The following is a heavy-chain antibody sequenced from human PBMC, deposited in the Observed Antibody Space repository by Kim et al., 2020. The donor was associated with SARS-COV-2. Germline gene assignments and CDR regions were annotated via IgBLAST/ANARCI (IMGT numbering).Heavy chain of an antibody. J-gene: IGHJ4*02. V-gene: IGHV4-34*01. CDR3: ARGGRLRLWSPSGYFDY. CDR1: GGSFSGYY. CDR2: INHSGST. D-gene: IGHD5-12*01. Sequence: SETLSLTCAVYGGSFSGYYWSWIRQPPGKGLEWIGEINHSGSTNYNPSLKSRVTISVDTSKNQFSLKLSSVTAADTAVYYCARGGRLRLWSPSGYFDYWGQGTLVTVSS.